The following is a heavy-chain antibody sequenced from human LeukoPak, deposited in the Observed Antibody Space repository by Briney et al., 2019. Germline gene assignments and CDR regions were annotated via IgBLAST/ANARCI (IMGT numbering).Heavy chain of an antibody. CDR1: GVSFSDYA. Sequence: GVSLRLSCTGSGVSFSDYAIHWVRQAPGKGLEWVSAIWYDGGYEYYADSVRGRFTISRDNSKSTVYLQMNSLEAEDTALYLCARDGGPYGDMFFDFWGQGTLVTVSS. CDR2: IWYDGGYE. V-gene: IGHV3-33*01. D-gene: IGHD4-17*01. CDR3: ARDGGPYGDMFFDF. J-gene: IGHJ4*02.